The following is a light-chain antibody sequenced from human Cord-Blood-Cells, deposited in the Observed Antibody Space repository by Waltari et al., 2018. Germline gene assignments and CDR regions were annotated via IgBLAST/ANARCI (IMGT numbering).Light chain of an antibody. CDR2: WAS. CDR3: QQYYSTPYT. V-gene: IGKV4-1*01. J-gene: IGKJ2*01. CDR1: RSVLYSSNNKNY. Sequence: DIVMTQSPDSLAVSLGERASNDCTSSRSVLYSSNNKNYLAWYQQKPGQPPKLLIYWASTRESGVPDRFSGSGSGTDFTLTISSLQAEDVAVYYCQQYYSTPYTFGQGTKLEIK.